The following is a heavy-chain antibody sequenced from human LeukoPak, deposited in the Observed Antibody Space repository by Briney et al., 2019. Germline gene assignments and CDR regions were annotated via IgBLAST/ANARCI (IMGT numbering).Heavy chain of an antibody. D-gene: IGHD4-11*01. J-gene: IGHJ4*02. CDR3: ARDLATVKTGPDY. CDR2: ISSSSSYI. CDR1: GFTFSSYS. Sequence: PGGSLRLSCAASGFTFSSYSMNWVRQAPGKGLEWVSSISSSSSYIYYADSVKGRFTISRDNPKNSLYLQMNSLRAEDTALYYCARDLATVKTGPDYWGQGTLVSVSS. V-gene: IGHV3-21*01.